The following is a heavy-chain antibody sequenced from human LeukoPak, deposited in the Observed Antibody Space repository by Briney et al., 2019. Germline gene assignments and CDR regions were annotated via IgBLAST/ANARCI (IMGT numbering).Heavy chain of an antibody. CDR1: GYTFTTYY. J-gene: IGHJ4*02. V-gene: IGHV1-46*01. CDR2: TNPSGGTK. Sequence: ASVKVSYKASGYTFTTYYMHWVRQAPGQGLEGMGITNPSGGTKSYPQKFRGRVSMTSDTSTPTVYMQLSSLRSEDTAVYYCARALVPRDSSGYYWGNYFDYWGQGTLVTVSS. D-gene: IGHD3-22*01. CDR3: ARALVPRDSSGYYWGNYFDY.